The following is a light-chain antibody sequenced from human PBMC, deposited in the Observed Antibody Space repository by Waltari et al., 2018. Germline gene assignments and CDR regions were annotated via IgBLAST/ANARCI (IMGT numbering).Light chain of an antibody. CDR2: DAS. J-gene: IGKJ1*01. CDR3: QQYNTYPWT. Sequence: DIQMTQSPSTVSASVGYRVPITCRASQSISSWLAWYQQKPGKAPKLLIYDASSWGSGVPSRFSGSGSGTEFTLTISSLQPDDFAAYYCQQYNTYPWTFGQGTKVEIK. CDR1: QSISSW. V-gene: IGKV1-5*01.